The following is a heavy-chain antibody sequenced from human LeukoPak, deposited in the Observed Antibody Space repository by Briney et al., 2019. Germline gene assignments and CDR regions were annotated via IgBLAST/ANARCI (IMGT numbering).Heavy chain of an antibody. Sequence: PSETLSLTCTVSGGSISSYYWSWIRQPPGKGLEWIGYIYYSGSTNYNPSLKSRVTISVDTSKNQFSLKLSSVTAADTAVYYCARAPLYCSGGSCYSADYYYYYMDVWGKGTTVTVSS. D-gene: IGHD2-15*01. V-gene: IGHV4-59*01. CDR2: IYYSGST. CDR3: ARAPLYCSGGSCYSADYYYYYMDV. J-gene: IGHJ6*03. CDR1: GGSISSYY.